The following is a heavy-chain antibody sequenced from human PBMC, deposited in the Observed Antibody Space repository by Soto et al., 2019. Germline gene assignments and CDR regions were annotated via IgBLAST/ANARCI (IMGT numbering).Heavy chain of an antibody. D-gene: IGHD3-9*01. CDR3: AGAGNTGYRHFAY. CDR2: IREEGSER. Sequence: EVQLVESGGNLVQPGESLRLSCRTSGLSFNDYWMTWVRQAPGKRLEWVANIREEGSERNYVASVKGRFTISRDNAKSSLYLEMNSLRAEDTAVYYCAGAGNTGYRHFAYWGQGTLVTVSS. V-gene: IGHV3-7*03. J-gene: IGHJ4*02. CDR1: GLSFNDYW.